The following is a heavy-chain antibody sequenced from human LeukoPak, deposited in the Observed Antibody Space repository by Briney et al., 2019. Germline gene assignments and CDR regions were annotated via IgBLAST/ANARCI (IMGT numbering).Heavy chain of an antibody. Sequence: GGSLRLSCAASGFIFSDYSLNWVRQAPGKGLEWVSSISSSSSYTKSADSVKGRFTISRDNSKNTLYLQMNSLRAEDTAVYYCAREWLPDYWGQGTLVTVSS. D-gene: IGHD5-12*01. J-gene: IGHJ4*02. CDR3: AREWLPDY. V-gene: IGHV3-21*01. CDR1: GFIFSDYS. CDR2: ISSSSSYT.